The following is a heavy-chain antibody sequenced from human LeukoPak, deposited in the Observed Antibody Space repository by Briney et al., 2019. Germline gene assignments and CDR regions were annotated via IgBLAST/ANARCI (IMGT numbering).Heavy chain of an antibody. Sequence: SETLSLTCADYGGSFSGYYWSWIRQPPGKGLQWIGEINHSGSTNYIPSLKSRVTISVDTSKNQFSLKLSSVTAADTAVYYCARRHCSSTSCPNWFDPWGQGTLVTVSS. J-gene: IGHJ5*02. CDR1: GGSFSGYY. D-gene: IGHD2-2*01. CDR3: ARRHCSSTSCPNWFDP. V-gene: IGHV4-34*01. CDR2: INHSGST.